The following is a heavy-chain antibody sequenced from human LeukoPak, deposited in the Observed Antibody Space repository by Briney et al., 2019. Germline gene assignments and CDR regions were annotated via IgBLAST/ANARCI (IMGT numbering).Heavy chain of an antibody. CDR3: ARVLGYGWFDP. CDR1: GFTFSTYW. Sequence: QAGGSLRLSCAASGFTFSTYWMSWVRQAPGKGLEWVANIKDDGSEKYFVDSVKGRFTISRDNARNSLYLQMNSLRAEDTAVHYCARVLGYGWFDPWGQGTLVTVSS. J-gene: IGHJ5*02. V-gene: IGHV3-7*01. D-gene: IGHD5-18*01. CDR2: IKDDGSEK.